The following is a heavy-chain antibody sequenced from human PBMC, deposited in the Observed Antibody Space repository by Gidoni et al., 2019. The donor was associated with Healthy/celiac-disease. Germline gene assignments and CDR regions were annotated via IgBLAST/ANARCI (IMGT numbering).Heavy chain of an antibody. CDR2: ISAYNSNT. J-gene: IGHJ4*02. Sequence: QVQLLPSGAEVKKPGASVKVSCKAPGYTFTSYGISWVRQAPGQGLEWMGWISAYNSNTNYAQKLQGRVTMTTGTSTSTAYMELRSLRSDDTAVYYCARDPYLNCGGDCYYDYWGQGTLVTVSS. CDR3: ARDPYLNCGGDCYYDY. CDR1: GYTFTSYG. V-gene: IGHV1-18*01. D-gene: IGHD2-21*02.